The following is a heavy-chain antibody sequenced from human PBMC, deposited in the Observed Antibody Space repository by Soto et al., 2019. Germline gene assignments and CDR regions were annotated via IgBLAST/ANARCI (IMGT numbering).Heavy chain of an antibody. CDR1: GGTFSSYA. V-gene: IGHV1-69*12. CDR2: IIPIFGTA. CDR3: ARHVPAAGYYYGMDV. J-gene: IGHJ6*02. Sequence: QVQLVQSGAEVKKPGSSVKVSCKASGGTFSSYAISWVRQAAGQGLEWMGGIIPIFGTANYAQKFQGRVTITADETTSTACRELSSLRSEDTAVYYCARHVPAAGYYYGMDVWGQGTTVTVSS. D-gene: IGHD2-2*01.